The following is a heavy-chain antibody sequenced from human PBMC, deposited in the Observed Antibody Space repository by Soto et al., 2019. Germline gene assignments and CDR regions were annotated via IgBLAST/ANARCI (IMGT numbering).Heavy chain of an antibody. CDR3: AKDRGKLGVRGVIDY. D-gene: IGHD3-10*01. V-gene: IGHV3-23*01. CDR1: GFTFSSKA. CDR2: ISGSGGST. J-gene: IGHJ4*02. Sequence: EVQLLESGGGLVQPGGSLRLSCAASGFTFSSKAWSWVGQAPGRGWGGVSAISGSGGSTYYADSVKGRFTISRDNSKNTLYLQMNSLRAEDTAVYYCAKDRGKLGVRGVIDYWGQGTLVTVSS.